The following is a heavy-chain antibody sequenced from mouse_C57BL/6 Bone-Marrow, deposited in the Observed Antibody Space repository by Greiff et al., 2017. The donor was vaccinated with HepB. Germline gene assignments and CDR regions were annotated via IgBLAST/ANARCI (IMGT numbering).Heavy chain of an antibody. V-gene: IGHV1-81*01. CDR3: ARLRFQAWFAY. CDR2: IYPRSGNT. Sequence: QVHVKQSGAELARPGASVKLSCKASGYTFTSYGISWVKQRTGQGLEWIGEIYPRSGNTYYNEKFKGKATLTADKSSSTAYMELRSLTSEDSAVYFCARLRFQAWFAYWGQGTLVTVSA. D-gene: IGHD2-12*01. J-gene: IGHJ3*01. CDR1: GYTFTSYG.